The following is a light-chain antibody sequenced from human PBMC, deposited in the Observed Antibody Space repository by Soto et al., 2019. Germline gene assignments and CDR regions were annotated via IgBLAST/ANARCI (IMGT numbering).Light chain of an antibody. CDR1: SSGVCNSIG. V-gene: IGLV2-18*02. CDR3: SSYTSSSTYV. CDR2: DVN. Sequence: QSVLTQPPSVPGSPGQSVAISCTGTSSGVCNSIGVSWYHQPPGTAPKLIIYDVNNRPSGVPDRFSGSKSGNTASLTISGLQAEDEGDYYCSSYTSSSTYVFGTGTRSPS. J-gene: IGLJ1*01.